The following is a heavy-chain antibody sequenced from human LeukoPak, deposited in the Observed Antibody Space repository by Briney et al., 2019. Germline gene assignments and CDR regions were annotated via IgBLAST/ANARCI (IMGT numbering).Heavy chain of an antibody. J-gene: IGHJ4*02. D-gene: IGHD2-15*01. CDR1: GFTFSGSA. CDR2: IRSKANSYAT. CDR3: ARGRLTTPFW. Sequence: PGGSLRLSCAASGFTFSGSAMHWVRQASGKGLEGVGRIRSKANSYATAYAASVKGRFTISRDDSKNTAYLQMNSLRAEDTAVYYCARGRLTTPFWWGQGTLVTVSS. V-gene: IGHV3-73*01.